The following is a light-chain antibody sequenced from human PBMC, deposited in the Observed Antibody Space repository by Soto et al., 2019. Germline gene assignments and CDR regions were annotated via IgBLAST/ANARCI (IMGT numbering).Light chain of an antibody. CDR1: KTISSW. Sequence: DIQMTQSPSTLSASVGDRVTITCRASKTISSWLAWYQQKPGKAPKLLIYKASTLESGVPSRFSGGESGTEFTLTISSLQPDDFATYYCQQYNSYSPYTFGQGTKLEI. CDR2: KAS. V-gene: IGKV1-5*03. J-gene: IGKJ2*01. CDR3: QQYNSYSPYT.